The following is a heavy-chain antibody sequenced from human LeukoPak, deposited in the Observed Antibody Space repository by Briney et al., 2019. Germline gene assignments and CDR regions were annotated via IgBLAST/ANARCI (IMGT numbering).Heavy chain of an antibody. D-gene: IGHD6-13*01. Sequence: ASVKVSCKASGYTFTCYYMHWVRQAPGQGLEGMGWINPNSGGTNYAQKFQGRVTMTRDTSISTAYMELSRLRSDDTAVYYCARARTRVESGYSSSWYGYWGQGTLVTVSS. CDR2: INPNSGGT. CDR1: GYTFTCYY. V-gene: IGHV1-2*02. J-gene: IGHJ4*02. CDR3: ARARTRVESGYSSSWYGY.